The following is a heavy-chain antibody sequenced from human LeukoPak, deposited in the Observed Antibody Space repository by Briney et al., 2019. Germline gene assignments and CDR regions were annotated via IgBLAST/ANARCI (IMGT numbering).Heavy chain of an antibody. V-gene: IGHV4-38-2*02. CDR2: IYHSGST. J-gene: IGHJ4*02. D-gene: IGHD6-19*01. CDR3: ARIETYSSGWYDAFFDY. Sequence: PSETLSLTCSVSDYSISSGYYWGWIRQPPGKGLEWIGSIYHSGSTYYNPSLKSRVTTSVDTSKNHFSLKLTSVTAADTAVYYCARIETYSSGWYDAFFDYWGQGTLVTVSS. CDR1: DYSISSGYY.